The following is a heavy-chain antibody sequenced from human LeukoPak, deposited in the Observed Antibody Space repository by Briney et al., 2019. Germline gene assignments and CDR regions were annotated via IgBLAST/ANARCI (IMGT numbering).Heavy chain of an antibody. Sequence: GGSLRLSCAASGFTFSSYSMNWVRQAPGKGLEWVSSISSSSSYIYYADSVKGRFTISRDNAMNSLYLQMNSLRAEDTAVYYCAREEWELLPFDYWGQGTLVTVSS. CDR1: GFTFSSYS. V-gene: IGHV3-21*01. CDR2: ISSSSSYI. J-gene: IGHJ4*02. D-gene: IGHD1-26*01. CDR3: AREEWELLPFDY.